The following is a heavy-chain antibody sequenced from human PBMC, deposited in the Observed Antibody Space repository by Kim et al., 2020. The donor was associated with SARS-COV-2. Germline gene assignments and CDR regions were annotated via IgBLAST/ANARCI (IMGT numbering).Heavy chain of an antibody. CDR2: IGSFSRAI. CDR1: GFSFSLYS. V-gene: IGHV3-48*02. D-gene: IGHD3-16*01. Sequence: GGSLRLSCAASGFSFSLYSMNWVRQAPGKGLEWVSYIGSFSRAIYYADSVKGRFTISRDNAKNSLYLQMNSLRDEDTAVYYCARRGGDTFRAFDIWGQGTMVTVSS. CDR3: ARRGGDTFRAFDI. J-gene: IGHJ3*02.